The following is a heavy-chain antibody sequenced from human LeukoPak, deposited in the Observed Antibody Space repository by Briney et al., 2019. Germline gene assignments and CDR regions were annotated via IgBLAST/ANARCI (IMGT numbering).Heavy chain of an antibody. V-gene: IGHV3-21*01. J-gene: IGHJ4*02. CDR3: ARDRPTGASRVFVVQ. CDR1: GFTFGNHA. CDR2: MSSGGTYI. Sequence: GGSLRLSCTASGFTFGNHAMTWVRQAPGKGLEWVSSMSSGGTYIYYADSVRGRFTISRDNAKNSLYLVMNSLRAEDTATYYCARDRPTGASRVFVVQWGQGTLVTVSS. D-gene: IGHD2-15*01.